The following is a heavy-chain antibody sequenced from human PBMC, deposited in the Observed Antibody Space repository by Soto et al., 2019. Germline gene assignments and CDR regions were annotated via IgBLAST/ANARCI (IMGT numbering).Heavy chain of an antibody. J-gene: IGHJ6*02. CDR1: GFRFDDYN. D-gene: IGHD3-16*01. Sequence: GALRLSCAASGFRFDDYNIHWVRQAPGKGLEWVSLITWNGGNSYYADSVKGRFTISRDGTTESVSLQMTSLKREDTGLYFCARETLSYGSALDVWGQGTTVTVSS. CDR2: ITWNGGNS. V-gene: IGHV3-43*01. CDR3: ARETLSYGSALDV.